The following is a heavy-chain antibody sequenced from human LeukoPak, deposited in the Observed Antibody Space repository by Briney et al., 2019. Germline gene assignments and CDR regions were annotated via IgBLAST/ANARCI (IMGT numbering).Heavy chain of an antibody. V-gene: IGHV1-2*02. CDR2: INPNSGGT. CDR1: GYTFTGYY. CDR3: AREFGGYDFDYYGMDV. J-gene: IGHJ6*02. D-gene: IGHD5-12*01. Sequence: ASVKVSCTASGYTFTGYYMHWVRQAPGQGLEWMGWINPNSGGTNYAQKFQGRVTMTRDTSISTAYMELSRLRSDDTAVCYCAREFGGYDFDYYGMDVWGQGTTVTVSS.